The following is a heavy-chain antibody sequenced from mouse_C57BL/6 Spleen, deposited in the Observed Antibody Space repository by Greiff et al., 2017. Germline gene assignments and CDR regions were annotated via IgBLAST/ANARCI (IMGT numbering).Heavy chain of an antibody. D-gene: IGHD4-1*01. Sequence: QVQLQQSGAELVRPGASVTLSCKASGYTFTDYEMHWVKQTPVHGLEWIGAIDPETGGTAYNQKFKGKAILTADKSSSTAYMELRSLTSEDSAVDYCTRGGANWGYFDVWGTGTTVTVSS. J-gene: IGHJ1*03. CDR2: IDPETGGT. CDR1: GYTFTDYE. CDR3: TRGGANWGYFDV. V-gene: IGHV1-15*01.